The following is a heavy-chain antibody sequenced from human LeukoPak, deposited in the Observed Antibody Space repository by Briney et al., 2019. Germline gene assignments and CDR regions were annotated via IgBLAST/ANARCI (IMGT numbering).Heavy chain of an antibody. D-gene: IGHD7-27*01. CDR3: ARAPRSGWGGYFDY. CDR1: GGSISSYY. V-gene: IGHV4-59*01. J-gene: IGHJ4*02. CDR2: IYYSGST. Sequence: PSETLSLTCTVSGGSISSYYWGWIRQPPGKGLEWIGYIYYSGSTNYNPSLKSRVTISVDTSKNQFSLKLSSVTAADTAVYYCARAPRSGWGGYFDYWGQGTLVTVSS.